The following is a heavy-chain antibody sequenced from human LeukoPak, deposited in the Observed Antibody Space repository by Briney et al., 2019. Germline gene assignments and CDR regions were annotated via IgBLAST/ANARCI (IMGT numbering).Heavy chain of an antibody. CDR3: ARGIAVAGSGFFDY. CDR1: GYTFNTYG. Sequence: ASVKVSCKASGYTFNTYGITWVRQAPGQGLEWMGWISGYNGKTKYAQKLQDRVTMTTDTSTSTAYMELRSLRSDDTAVYYCARGIAVAGSGFFDYWGQGTLVTVSS. V-gene: IGHV1-18*01. CDR2: ISGYNGKT. J-gene: IGHJ4*02. D-gene: IGHD6-19*01.